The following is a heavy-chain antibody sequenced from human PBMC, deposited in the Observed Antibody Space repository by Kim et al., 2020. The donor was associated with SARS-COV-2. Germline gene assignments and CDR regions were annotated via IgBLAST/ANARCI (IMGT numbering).Heavy chain of an antibody. CDR2: ISSSSSYL. CDR1: GFTFSSYS. D-gene: IGHD3-3*01. Sequence: GGSLRLSCAASGFTFSSYSMNWVRQAPGKGLEWVSSISSSSSYLYYADSVKGRFTISRDNAKNSLYLQMNSLRAEVTAVYYCARDQLFGVANNWYFDLWGRGTLVTVS. CDR3: ARDQLFGVANNWYFDL. V-gene: IGHV3-21*01. J-gene: IGHJ2*01.